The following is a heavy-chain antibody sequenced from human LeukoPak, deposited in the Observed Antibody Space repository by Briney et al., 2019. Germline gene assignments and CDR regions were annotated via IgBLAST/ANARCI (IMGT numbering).Heavy chain of an antibody. J-gene: IGHJ4*02. D-gene: IGHD6-13*01. CDR1: GYTFTSYY. CDR2: INPSGGNT. Sequence: GASVKVSCKASGYTFTSYYMHWVRQAPGQGLEWMGIINPSGGNTNYAQKLQGRVTMTTDTSTSTAYMELRSLRSDDTAVYYCARGRTGYSSSWYDYWGQGTLVTVSS. V-gene: IGHV1-46*01. CDR3: ARGRTGYSSSWYDY.